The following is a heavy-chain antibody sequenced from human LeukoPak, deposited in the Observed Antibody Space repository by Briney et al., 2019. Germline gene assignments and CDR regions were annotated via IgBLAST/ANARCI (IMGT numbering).Heavy chain of an antibody. V-gene: IGHV3-11*03. J-gene: IGHJ4*02. Sequence: KPGGSLRLSCAASGFTFSDYYMSWIRQAPGKGLEWVSYISSSSSYTNYADSVKGRFTISRDNAKNSLYLQMNSLRAEDTAVYYCAKNLAAAGYYFDYWGQGTLVTVSS. CDR1: GFTFSDYY. D-gene: IGHD6-13*01. CDR3: AKNLAAAGYYFDY. CDR2: ISSSSSYT.